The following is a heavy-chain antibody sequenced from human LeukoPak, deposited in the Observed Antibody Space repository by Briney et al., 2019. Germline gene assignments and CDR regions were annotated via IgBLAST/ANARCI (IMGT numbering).Heavy chain of an antibody. Sequence: GSLRLSCAASGFTFSSYAMHWVRQAPGKGLEWIGEINHSGSTNYNPSLKSRVTISVDTSKNQFSLKLSSVTAADTAVYYCATYGSGSYHDDYWGQGTLVTVSS. CDR3: ATYGSGSYHDDY. CDR2: INHSGST. CDR1: GFTFSSYA. J-gene: IGHJ4*02. D-gene: IGHD3-10*01. V-gene: IGHV4-34*08.